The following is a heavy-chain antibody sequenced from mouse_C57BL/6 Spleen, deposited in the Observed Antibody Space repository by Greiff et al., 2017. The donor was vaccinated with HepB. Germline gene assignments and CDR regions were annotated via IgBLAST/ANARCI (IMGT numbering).Heavy chain of an antibody. CDR2: IDPSDSYT. Sequence: VQLQQPGAELVMPGASVKLSCKASGYTFTSYWMHWVKQRPGQGLEWIGEIDPSDSYTNYNQKFKGKSTLTVDKSSSTAYMQLSSLTSEDSAVYYCEYSNPYYYAMDYWGQGTSVTVSS. J-gene: IGHJ4*01. CDR1: GYTFTSYW. CDR3: EYSNPYYYAMDY. D-gene: IGHD2-5*01. V-gene: IGHV1-69*01.